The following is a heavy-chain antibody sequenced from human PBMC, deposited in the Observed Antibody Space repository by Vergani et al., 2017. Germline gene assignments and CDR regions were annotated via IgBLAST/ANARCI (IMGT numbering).Heavy chain of an antibody. J-gene: IGHJ3*02. V-gene: IGHV3-20*04. CDR1: GFTFDDYG. CDR2: INWNGDSI. Sequence: EVQLVESGGGLVQPGGSLRLSCAASGFTFDDYGMSWVRQAPGKGLEWVSGINWNGDSIGYADSVKGRFTISRDNSKNTLYLQMNSLRAEDTAVYYCAKSARTVSMLFDIWGQGTMVTVSS. D-gene: IGHD2/OR15-2a*01. CDR3: AKSARTVSMLFDI.